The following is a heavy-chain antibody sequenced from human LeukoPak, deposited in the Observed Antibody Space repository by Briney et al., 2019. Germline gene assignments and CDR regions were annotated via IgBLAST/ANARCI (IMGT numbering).Heavy chain of an antibody. J-gene: IGHJ4*02. V-gene: IGHV3-7*03. D-gene: IGHD1-1*01. CDR3: ARGFWNSDF. CDR1: GFTFSSYW. Sequence: GGSLRLSCEASGFTFSSYWMTWVRQAPGKGLEWVANINQDGSEKHYVDSLKGRFTISRDNAKASLYLQMSSLRAEDTAVYYSARGFWNSDFWGQGTLVTVSS. CDR2: INQDGSEK.